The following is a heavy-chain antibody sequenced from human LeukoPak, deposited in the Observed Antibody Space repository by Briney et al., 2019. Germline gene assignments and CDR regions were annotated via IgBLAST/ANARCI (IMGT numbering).Heavy chain of an antibody. J-gene: IGHJ4*02. CDR2: IYHSGST. Sequence: SETLSLTCAVSGYSISSGYYWGWIRQPPGKGLEWIGSIYHSGSTYYNPSLKSRVTISVDTSKNQFSLKLSSVTAADTAVYYCAGSSTSYDYRGQGTLVTVSS. D-gene: IGHD2-2*01. V-gene: IGHV4-38-2*01. CDR3: AGSSTSYDY. CDR1: GYSISSGYY.